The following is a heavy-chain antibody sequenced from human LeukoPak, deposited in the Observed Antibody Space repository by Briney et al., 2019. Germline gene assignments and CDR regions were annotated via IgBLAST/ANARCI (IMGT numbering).Heavy chain of an antibody. Sequence: PGGSLRLSCAASGFTLSSYGMHWVRQAPGKGLEWVAFIRYDGSNKYYADSVKGRFTISRDNSKNTLYLQMNSLRAEDTAVYYCAKDSRDYYGSGSCFDYWGQGTLVTVSS. D-gene: IGHD3-10*01. J-gene: IGHJ4*02. CDR3: AKDSRDYYGSGSCFDY. V-gene: IGHV3-30*02. CDR1: GFTLSSYG. CDR2: IRYDGSNK.